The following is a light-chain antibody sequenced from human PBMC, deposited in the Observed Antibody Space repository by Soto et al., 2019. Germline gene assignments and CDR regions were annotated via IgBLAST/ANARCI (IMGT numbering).Light chain of an antibody. J-gene: IGKJ5*01. Sequence: DIQLTQSPSFLSASVGDRVTITCRASQGISSHLAWYQQQPGKAPKLLIYVASTLQSGVPSRFSGNGSGTEFTLTISGLPPEDFASYYCQQLNSYPITFGQGTRLEIK. CDR1: QGISSH. CDR3: QQLNSYPIT. CDR2: VAS. V-gene: IGKV1-9*01.